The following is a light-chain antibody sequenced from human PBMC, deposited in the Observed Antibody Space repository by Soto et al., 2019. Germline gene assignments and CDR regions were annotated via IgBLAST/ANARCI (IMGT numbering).Light chain of an antibody. CDR3: QQYHNWPIT. J-gene: IGKJ5*01. Sequence: EIVMTQSPATLSVSPGESATLSCRASQSVSSNLACHQQKPGQAPRILMYDASTRATGISARFSGSGSGTEFTLTISSLQSEDFAVYYCQQYHNWPITFGQGTRLEIK. CDR1: QSVSSN. V-gene: IGKV3-15*01. CDR2: DAS.